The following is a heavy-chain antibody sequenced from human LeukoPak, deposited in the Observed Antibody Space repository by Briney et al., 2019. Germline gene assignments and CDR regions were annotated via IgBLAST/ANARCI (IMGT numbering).Heavy chain of an antibody. Sequence: GRSLRLSCAASGFTFDDYAMHWVRQAPGKGLEWVSGISWNSGSIGYADSVKGRFTISRDNAKNSLYLQMNSLRAEDTALYYCAKDTGTMGDAFDIWGQGTMVTVSS. CDR3: AKDTGTMGDAFDI. CDR2: ISWNSGSI. V-gene: IGHV3-9*01. CDR1: GFTFDDYA. J-gene: IGHJ3*02. D-gene: IGHD4/OR15-4a*01.